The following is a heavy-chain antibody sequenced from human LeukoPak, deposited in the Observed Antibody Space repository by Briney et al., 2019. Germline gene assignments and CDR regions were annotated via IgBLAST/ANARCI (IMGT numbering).Heavy chain of an antibody. CDR3: ARGLPSYGDYVDYYFYMDV. CDR1: GDSISGFY. J-gene: IGHJ6*03. Sequence: PSETLSLTCTVSGDSISGFYWSWIRQPAGKGLQWIGRISTSGSTNYNPSLKSRVTMSVGRSTNEFSLTVRSVTAADTALYYCARGLPSYGDYVDYYFYMDVWGKGTTVTASS. V-gene: IGHV4-4*07. CDR2: ISTSGST. D-gene: IGHD4-17*01.